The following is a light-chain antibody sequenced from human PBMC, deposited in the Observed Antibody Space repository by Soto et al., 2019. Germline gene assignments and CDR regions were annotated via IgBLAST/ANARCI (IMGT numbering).Light chain of an antibody. CDR2: EVT. CDR1: SSDVGAYDY. CDR3: KSYAGSNTYV. Sequence: QSALTQPPSASGSPGQSVTFSCTGTSSDVGAYDYVSWYQQHPGRAPRLIIYEVTKRPSGVPERFSGSKSGNTASLTVSGLQAEDEADYFCKSYAGSNTYVFGSGTKVTVL. J-gene: IGLJ1*01. V-gene: IGLV2-8*01.